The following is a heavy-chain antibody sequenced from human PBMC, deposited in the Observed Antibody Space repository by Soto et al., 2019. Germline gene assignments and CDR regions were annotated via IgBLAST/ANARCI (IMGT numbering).Heavy chain of an antibody. J-gene: IGHJ4*02. CDR1: GFTFSSYG. D-gene: IGHD3-22*01. V-gene: IGHV3-33*01. Sequence: QVQLVESGGGVVQPGRSLRLSCAVSGFTFSSYGMNWVRQAPGKGLEWVAAIYYDGSNKYYADSVRGRFTISRDNCKNTRYMHISSLRAEDTAVYYCARDSKDDSSGYYAGFDYWGQGTRVTVSS. CDR3: ARDSKDDSSGYYAGFDY. CDR2: IYYDGSNK.